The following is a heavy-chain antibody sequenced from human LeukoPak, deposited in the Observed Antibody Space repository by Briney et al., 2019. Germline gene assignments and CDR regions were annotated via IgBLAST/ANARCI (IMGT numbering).Heavy chain of an antibody. J-gene: IGHJ6*02. CDR3: AIDPDILSYYYYYGMDV. D-gene: IGHD3-9*01. V-gene: IGHV3-23*01. CDR2: ISGSGGST. Sequence: LPGGSLRLSCAASGFTFSSYAMSWVRQAPGKGLERVSAISGSGGSTYYADSVKGRFTISRDNSKNTLYLQMNSLRAEDTAVYYCAIDPDILSYYYYYGMDVWGQGTTVTVSS. CDR1: GFTFSSYA.